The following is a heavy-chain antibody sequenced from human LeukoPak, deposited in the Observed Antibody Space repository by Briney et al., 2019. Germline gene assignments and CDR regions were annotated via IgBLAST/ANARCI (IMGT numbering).Heavy chain of an antibody. D-gene: IGHD1-1*01. CDR2: ISSTSSYI. CDR1: GFTFSNYN. Sequence: NPGGSLRLSCAASGFTFSNYNFYWVRQAPGKGLEWVSSISSTSSYIYYADSVKGRFTISRDNAKNSLYLQMNSLRAEDTAVYYCARMGHDILVPSGMDVWGQGTTVTVSS. CDR3: ARMGHDILVPSGMDV. J-gene: IGHJ6*02. V-gene: IGHV3-21*06.